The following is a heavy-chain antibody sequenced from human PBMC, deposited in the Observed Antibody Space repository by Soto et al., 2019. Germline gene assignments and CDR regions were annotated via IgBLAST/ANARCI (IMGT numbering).Heavy chain of an antibody. CDR3: ARVAAAAPVDY. CDR1: GFSFSDYS. J-gene: IGHJ4*02. D-gene: IGHD6-13*01. Sequence: GGSLRLSCAASGFSFSDYSMNWVRQAPGKGLEWVAFIDSSSTNTNYGESVKGRFTISRDNAKNTLYLQMNSLRAEDTAVYYCARVAAAAPVDYWGQGTLVTVSS. V-gene: IGHV3-11*06. CDR2: IDSSSTNT.